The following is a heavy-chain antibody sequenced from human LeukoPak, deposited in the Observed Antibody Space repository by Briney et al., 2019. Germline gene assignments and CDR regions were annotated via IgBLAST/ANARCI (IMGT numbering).Heavy chain of an antibody. D-gene: IGHD4-11*01. J-gene: IGHJ4*02. CDR3: ARESSDYIAAY. Sequence: QPGRSLRLSCAASGLTFSNYAMQCVPHAPGEGPECLAVITYDGSHNFYADSVKGRFTISRENARDTLYLQMTGLTPGDTAVYYCARESSDYIAAYWGQGTLVTVSS. V-gene: IGHV3-30*01. CDR2: ITYDGSHN. CDR1: GLTFSNYA.